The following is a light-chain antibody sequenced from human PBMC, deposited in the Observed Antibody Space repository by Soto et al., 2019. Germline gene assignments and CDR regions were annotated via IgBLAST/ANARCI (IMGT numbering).Light chain of an antibody. CDR2: GAS. CDR1: QSVSSN. CDR3: QQYNNWRIT. J-gene: IGKJ5*01. V-gene: IGKV3-15*01. Sequence: EIVMTQSPATLSVSPGERATLSCRASQSVSSNLAWYQQKPCQAPRLLIYGASTRATGIPARFSGSGSGTEFTLTISSLQSEDFAVYYCQQYNNWRITFGQGTDWRLN.